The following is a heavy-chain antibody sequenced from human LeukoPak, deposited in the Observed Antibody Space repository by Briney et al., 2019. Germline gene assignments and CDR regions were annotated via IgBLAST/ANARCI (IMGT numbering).Heavy chain of an antibody. J-gene: IGHJ4*02. D-gene: IGHD6-6*01. V-gene: IGHV3-15*01. Sequence: GGSLRLSCAASGFTFSNARMSWVRQAPGKGLEWVGRIKSKTDGGTTDYAAPVKGRFTISRDDSKNTLYLQMNSLKTEDTAVYYCTTLIAAYPYFDYWGQGTLVTVSS. CDR1: GFTFSNAR. CDR3: TTLIAAYPYFDY. CDR2: IKSKTDGGTT.